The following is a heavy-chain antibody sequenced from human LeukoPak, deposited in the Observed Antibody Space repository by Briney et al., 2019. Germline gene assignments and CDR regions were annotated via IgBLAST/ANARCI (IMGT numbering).Heavy chain of an antibody. V-gene: IGHV4-4*07. J-gene: IGHJ4*02. CDR1: GGSISSYY. D-gene: IGHD2/OR15-2a*01. CDR3: AQGAFLWSPDY. CDR2: IYTSGST. Sequence: SETLSLTCTVSGGSISSYYWSWIRQPAGKGLEWIGRIYTSGSTNYNPSLKSRVTMSVDTSKNQFSLKLSSVPAADTAVYYCAQGAFLWSPDYCGEGTLVTVSS.